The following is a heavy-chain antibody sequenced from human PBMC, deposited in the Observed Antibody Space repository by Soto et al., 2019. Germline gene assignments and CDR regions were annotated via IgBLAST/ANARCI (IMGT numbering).Heavy chain of an antibody. J-gene: IGHJ5*01. CDR3: AGDDQAHQANYAFCSGCYDS. D-gene: IGHD3-16*01. CDR2: ISAYNGNT. CDR1: GYTFTSYG. V-gene: IGHV1-18*01. Sequence: GASVKVSCKASGYTFTSYGISWVRQAPGQGLEWMGWISAYNGNTNYAQKLQGRVTMTTDTSTSTAYMELRSLRSGDTAVYYCAGDDQAHQANYAFCSGCYDSWGQGTLVTVSS.